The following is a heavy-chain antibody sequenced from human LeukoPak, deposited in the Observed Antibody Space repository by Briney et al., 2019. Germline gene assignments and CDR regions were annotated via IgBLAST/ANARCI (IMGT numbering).Heavy chain of an antibody. CDR2: IIPNFGTP. CDR1: GGTFSRHA. Sequence: SVKVSCKASGGTFSRHAISWVRQAPGQGLEWMGGIIPNFGTPHLAQNFQDRVTITADESTSTVYMEMRSLTSDDTAIFYCATRDADYEYYFHYWGQGTLVTVSS. J-gene: IGHJ4*02. CDR3: ATRDADYEYYFHY. D-gene: IGHD4-17*01. V-gene: IGHV1-69*13.